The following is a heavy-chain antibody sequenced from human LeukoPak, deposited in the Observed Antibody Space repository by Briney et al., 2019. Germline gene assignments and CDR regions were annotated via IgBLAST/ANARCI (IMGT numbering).Heavy chain of an antibody. V-gene: IGHV3-30-3*01. CDR3: ARRGSSGCFDY. CDR1: GFTFNTYT. Sequence: SLRLSCAASGFTFNTYTIYWVRQAPGKGLEWVAVISYDESNKYYADSVKGRFTISRDNSKNTLYLQMNSLRAEDTAVYYCARRGSSGCFDYWGQGTLVTVSS. J-gene: IGHJ4*02. CDR2: ISYDESNK. D-gene: IGHD6-19*01.